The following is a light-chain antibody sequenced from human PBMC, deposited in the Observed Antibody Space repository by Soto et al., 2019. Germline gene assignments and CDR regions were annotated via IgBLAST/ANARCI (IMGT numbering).Light chain of an antibody. CDR3: QQTYITPFT. Sequence: IQMTQSPSSLSASVGDRVTITCRASQTISSYLNWYQQKPGKAPKLLIYATSNSQSGVPSRFSGSGSGTDFTLTVSSLQREDFATYFCQQTYITPFTFGPGTKVDIK. J-gene: IGKJ3*01. V-gene: IGKV1-39*01. CDR2: ATS. CDR1: QTISSY.